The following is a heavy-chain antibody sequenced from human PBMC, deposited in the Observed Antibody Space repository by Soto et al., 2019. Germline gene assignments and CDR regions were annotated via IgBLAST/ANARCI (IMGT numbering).Heavy chain of an antibody. V-gene: IGHV3-66*01. D-gene: IGHD6-19*01. CDR3: ARDQGVPVTA. Sequence: EVQLVESGGGLVQPGGSLRLSCAASGFTVSSNYMTWFRQTPGKGLEWVSVVFTNGGTLYADSVKGRFTISRDNSKNTRFLQMNFLRAEDTAVYYCARDQGVPVTAWGQGTLVTVSS. CDR2: VFTNGGT. CDR1: GFTVSSNY. J-gene: IGHJ5*02.